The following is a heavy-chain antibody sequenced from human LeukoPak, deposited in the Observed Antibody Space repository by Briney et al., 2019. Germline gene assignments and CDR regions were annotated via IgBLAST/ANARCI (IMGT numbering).Heavy chain of an antibody. V-gene: IGHV4-59*01. J-gene: IGHJ4*02. Sequence: SETLSLTCTVSGGSISSYYWSWIRQPPGKGLEWIGYIYYSGSTNYNPSLKSRVTISVDTSKNQFSLKLSSVTAADTAVYYCASLAVGATMDFDYWGQGTLVTVSS. CDR1: GGSISSYY. D-gene: IGHD1-26*01. CDR3: ASLAVGATMDFDY. CDR2: IYYSGST.